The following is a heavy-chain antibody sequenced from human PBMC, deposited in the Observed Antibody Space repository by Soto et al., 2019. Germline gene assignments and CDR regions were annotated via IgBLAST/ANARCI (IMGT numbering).Heavy chain of an antibody. J-gene: IGHJ6*02. CDR1: GFTFRNYD. V-gene: IGHV3-13*05. CDR3: ARTDRDFYGLDV. CDR2: ISAAGEP. Sequence: EVQLVESGGGLVQPGGSLRLSCEASGFTFRNYDMHWVRQGTGKGLEWVSGISAAGEPDYADYVEGRFTISRENAQNSFFLQMNSLRVGDTAVYYCARTDRDFYGLDVWGQGTTVIVSS.